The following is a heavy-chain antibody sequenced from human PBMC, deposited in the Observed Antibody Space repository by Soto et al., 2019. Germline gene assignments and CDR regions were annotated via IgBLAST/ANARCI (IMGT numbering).Heavy chain of an antibody. D-gene: IGHD6-19*01. Sequence: QVQLVESGGGVVQSGRSLTLSCAASGFSLRTYGMQWLRRAPGKGLEWVAFIWYAGTKKFYANSVKGRSTISKDNSNNILYLQMSGLRAEDTAVYYCARDVVTAVAGSVNWFDPWGQGTLVTVSS. CDR3: ARDVVTAVAGSVNWFDP. J-gene: IGHJ5*02. CDR1: GFSLRTYG. CDR2: IWYAGTKK. V-gene: IGHV3-33*01.